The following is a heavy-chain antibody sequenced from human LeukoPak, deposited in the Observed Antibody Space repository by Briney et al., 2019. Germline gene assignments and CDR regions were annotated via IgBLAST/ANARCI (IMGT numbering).Heavy chain of an antibody. J-gene: IGHJ6*03. CDR2: ISSSGSTI. V-gene: IGHV3-48*03. Sequence: PGGSLRLSCAASGFTFSSYEMNWVRQAPGKGLEWVSYISSSGSTIYYADSVKGRFTISRDNAKNSLYLQMNSLRAEDTAVYYCARDPPPYYYYYMDVWGKGTTVTVSS. CDR1: GFTFSSYE. CDR3: ARDPPPYYYYYMDV.